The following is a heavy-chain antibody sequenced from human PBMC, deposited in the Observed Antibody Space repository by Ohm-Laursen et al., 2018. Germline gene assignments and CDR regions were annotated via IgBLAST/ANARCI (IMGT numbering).Heavy chain of an antibody. CDR3: ARNADSTAYRLEY. Sequence: GESLRISCKGSGYTFSNYWIGWVRQMPGKGLELMGIIYPGDSDTRYSPSFQGQVTISADKSISTAYLQWSSLKASDTAIYYCARNADSTAYRLEYWGQGTLVTVSS. V-gene: IGHV5-51*01. D-gene: IGHD2/OR15-2a*01. CDR1: GYTFSNYW. CDR2: IYPGDSDT. J-gene: IGHJ4*02.